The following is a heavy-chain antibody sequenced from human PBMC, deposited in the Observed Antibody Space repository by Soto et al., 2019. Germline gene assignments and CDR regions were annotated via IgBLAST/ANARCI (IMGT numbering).Heavy chain of an antibody. J-gene: IGHJ6*02. CDR1: GGSISSGGYY. CDR3: ARDLYQLPNYYYYGMDV. Sequence: QVQLQESGPGLVKPSQTLSLTCTVSGGSISSGGYYWSWIRQHPGKGLEWIGYIYYSGSTYYNPSLKRRVTISVDTSKNQFSLKLSSVTAADTAVYYCARDLYQLPNYYYYGMDVWGQGTTVTVSS. CDR2: IYYSGST. V-gene: IGHV4-31*03. D-gene: IGHD2-2*01.